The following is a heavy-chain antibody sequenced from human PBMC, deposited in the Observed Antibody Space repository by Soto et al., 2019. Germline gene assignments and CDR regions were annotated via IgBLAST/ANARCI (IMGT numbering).Heavy chain of an antibody. D-gene: IGHD6-19*01. CDR1: GFTFDDYA. CDR3: AKVPSIAVDGSEFDY. CDR2: ISWHSGSI. V-gene: IGHV3-9*01. J-gene: IGHJ4*02. Sequence: EVQLVESGGGLVQPGRSLRLSCAASGFTFDDYAIHWVRQAPGKGLEWVSGISWHSGSIGYADSVKGRFTISRDNAKNSLYLQMNSLRAEDTALYYCAKVPSIAVDGSEFDYWGQGTLVTVSS.